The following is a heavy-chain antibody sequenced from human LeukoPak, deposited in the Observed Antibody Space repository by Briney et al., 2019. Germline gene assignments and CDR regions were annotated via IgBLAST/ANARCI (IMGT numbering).Heavy chain of an antibody. J-gene: IGHJ4*02. CDR2: LNQDGSEK. CDR3: ARAVTSTEGY. V-gene: IGHV3-7*03. Sequence: GGSLRLSCAASGFTFSTYWMTWVRQAPGKGLEWVASLNQDGSEKYYVDSVKGRFTISRDNAQKSLYLEMKSLSAKDTAEYYCARAVTSTEGYWGQGTLVTVSS. CDR1: GFTFSTYW.